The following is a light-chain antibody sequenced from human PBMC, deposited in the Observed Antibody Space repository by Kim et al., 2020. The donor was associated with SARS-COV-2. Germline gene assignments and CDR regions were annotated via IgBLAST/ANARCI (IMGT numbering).Light chain of an antibody. V-gene: IGKV3-15*01. CDR2: GAS. Sequence: EIVMTQSPATLSVSPGERATLSCRASQSVGSNLAWYQQKPSQAPRLLIYGASTRATGIPARFSGSGSGTEFTLTISSLQSEDFAVYYFQQYTNWPPEYTFGQGTKLEI. J-gene: IGKJ2*01. CDR3: QQYTNWPPEYT. CDR1: QSVGSN.